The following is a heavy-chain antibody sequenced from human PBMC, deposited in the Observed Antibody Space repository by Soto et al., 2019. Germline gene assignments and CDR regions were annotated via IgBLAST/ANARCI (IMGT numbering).Heavy chain of an antibody. CDR1: GFTFSSYA. CDR3: ATKSSVVVTAYFDY. CDR2: ISGSGGST. V-gene: IGHV3-23*01. J-gene: IGHJ4*02. D-gene: IGHD2-21*02. Sequence: EVQLLESGGGLVQPGGSLRLSCAASGFTFSSYAMSWVRQAPGKGLEWVSAISGSGGSTYYADSVKGRFTISRDNSKNTMYLQMNSVRAEDTDVYYCATKSSVVVTAYFDYWGQGTLVTVSS.